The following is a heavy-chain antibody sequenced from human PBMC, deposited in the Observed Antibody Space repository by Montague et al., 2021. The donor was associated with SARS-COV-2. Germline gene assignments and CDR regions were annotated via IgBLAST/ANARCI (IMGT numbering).Heavy chain of an antibody. CDR1: GGSFSGYY. V-gene: IGHV4-34*01. Sequence: SETLSLTCAVYGGSFSGYYWGWIRQPPGKGLEWIGEINHSGSTNYNPSLKSRVTISVDTSRNQFSLKLSSVTAADTAVYYCARGRLWQWLGYYYMDVWGKGTTVTVSS. CDR2: INHSGST. CDR3: ARGRLWQWLGYYYMDV. J-gene: IGHJ6*03. D-gene: IGHD6-19*01.